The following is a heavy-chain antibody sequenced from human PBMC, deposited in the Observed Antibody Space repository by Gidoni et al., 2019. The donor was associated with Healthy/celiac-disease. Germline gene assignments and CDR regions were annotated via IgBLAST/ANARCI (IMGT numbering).Heavy chain of an antibody. D-gene: IGHD5-12*01. Sequence: QVQLQESGPGLVKPSQTLSLTCTVPGGSISSGSYYWSWIRQPAGKGLEWIGRIYTSGSTNYNPSLKSRVTISVDTSKNQFSLKLSSVTAADTAVYYCARSGYSGYDDTYNLDYWGQGTLVTVSS. J-gene: IGHJ4*02. CDR1: GGSISSGSYY. CDR3: ARSGYSGYDDTYNLDY. V-gene: IGHV4-61*02. CDR2: IYTSGST.